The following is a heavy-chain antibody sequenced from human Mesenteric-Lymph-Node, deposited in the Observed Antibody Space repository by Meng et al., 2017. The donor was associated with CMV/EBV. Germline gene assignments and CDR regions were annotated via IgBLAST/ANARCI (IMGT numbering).Heavy chain of an antibody. CDR1: GFTFSSYS. CDR3: ARDSEVPPRPYYYYGMDV. CDR2: ISTSSSII. V-gene: IGHV3-48*04. J-gene: IGHJ6*02. D-gene: IGHD4/OR15-4a*01. Sequence: GESLKISCAASGFTFSSYSMNWVRQAPGKGLEWVSFISTSSSIITYADSVKGRFTISRDNAKNSLYLQMNSLRAEDTAVYYCARDSEVPPRPYYYYGMDVWGQGTTVTVSS.